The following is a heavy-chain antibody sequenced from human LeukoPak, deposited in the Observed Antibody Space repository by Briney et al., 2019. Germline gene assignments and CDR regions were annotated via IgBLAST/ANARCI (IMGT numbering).Heavy chain of an antibody. J-gene: IGHJ4*02. D-gene: IGHD2-15*01. CDR2: ISGSSSTI. Sequence: PGGSLRLSCAASGFTFSSYSMNWVRQAPGKGLEWVSYISGSSSTIYYADSVKGRFTISRDNAKNSLYLQMNSLRAEDTAVYYCARETYCSGGSCYPYYFDYWGQGTLVTVSS. V-gene: IGHV3-48*01. CDR1: GFTFSSYS. CDR3: ARETYCSGGSCYPYYFDY.